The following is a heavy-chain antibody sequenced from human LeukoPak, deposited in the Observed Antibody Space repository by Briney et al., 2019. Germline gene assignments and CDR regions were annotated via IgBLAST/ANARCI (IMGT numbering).Heavy chain of an antibody. Sequence: PSETLSLTCTVSGGSISRYYWSWVRQPPGKGLEWIGYIYYSGSTNYNPSLKSRVTISVDTSKKQFSLKLSSVTAADTAVYYCARLAYGYYFDYWGQGTLVTVSS. CDR1: GGSISRYY. J-gene: IGHJ4*02. CDR2: IYYSGST. V-gene: IGHV4-59*08. CDR3: ARLAYGYYFDY. D-gene: IGHD2-21*01.